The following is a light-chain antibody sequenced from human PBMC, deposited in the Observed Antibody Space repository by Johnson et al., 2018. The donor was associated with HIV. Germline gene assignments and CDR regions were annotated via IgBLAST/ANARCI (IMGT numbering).Light chain of an antibody. CDR1: SSNIGNNF. Sequence: QSVLTQPPSVSAAPGQKVTISCSGSSSNIGNNFVSWYQQVPGTAPKLLIYDTDKRPSGIPYRFPGSKSGTSATLGISGLQTGDEADYYCGTWDNSLSAGVFGSGTKVTVL. CDR3: GTWDNSLSAGV. CDR2: DTD. V-gene: IGLV1-51*01. J-gene: IGLJ1*01.